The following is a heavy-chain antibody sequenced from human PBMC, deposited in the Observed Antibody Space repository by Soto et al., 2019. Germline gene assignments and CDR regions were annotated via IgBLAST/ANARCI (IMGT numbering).Heavy chain of an antibody. V-gene: IGHV3-23*01. CDR3: AKATSRAHYYYGMDV. J-gene: IGHJ6*02. D-gene: IGHD2-2*01. CDR2: ISGSGATA. Sequence: GSLRLSCAASGFTFNNYALSWVRQAPGRGLEWLSVISGSGATAFYADSVKGRFTISRDNSKNTLYLQMHSLAAEDTAVYYCAKATSRAHYYYGMDVWGQGTTVTVSS. CDR1: GFTFNNYA.